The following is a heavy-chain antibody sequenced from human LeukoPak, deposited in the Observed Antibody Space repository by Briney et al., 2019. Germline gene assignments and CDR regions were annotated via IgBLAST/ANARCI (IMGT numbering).Heavy chain of an antibody. J-gene: IGHJ4*02. V-gene: IGHV5-51*01. Sequence: GEALKISCKGSGYSFTSYWIGWVRQMPGKGLEWMGIIYPGDSDTRYSPSFQGQVTISADKSISTAYLQWSSLKASDTAMYYCARQTYYHDSSGYPEDYWGQGTLVTVSS. CDR3: ARQTYYHDSSGYPEDY. D-gene: IGHD3-22*01. CDR1: GYSFTSYW. CDR2: IYPGDSDT.